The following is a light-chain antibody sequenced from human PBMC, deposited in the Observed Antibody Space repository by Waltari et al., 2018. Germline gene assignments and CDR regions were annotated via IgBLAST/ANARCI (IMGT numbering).Light chain of an antibody. J-gene: IGKJ3*01. CDR1: QSVNSN. Sequence: EIVMTQSPATLSVSPGERATLSCRASQSVNSNLAWYQQKPGQAPRLLIYVASTRATDIPARFSGSGSGAEFTLTISSLQSEDFAVYYCQQYNFWPGFTFGPGTKVDIK. CDR2: VAS. CDR3: QQYNFWPGFT. V-gene: IGKV3-15*01.